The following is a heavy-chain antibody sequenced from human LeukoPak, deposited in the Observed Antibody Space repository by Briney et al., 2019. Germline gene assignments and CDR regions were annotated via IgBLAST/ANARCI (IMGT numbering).Heavy chain of an antibody. D-gene: IGHD6-19*01. CDR2: IFYTGST. CDR3: ARARYSRAWYASDI. CDR1: GGSISSSY. V-gene: IGHV4-59*01. Sequence: SETLSLTCTVSGGSISSSYWSWIRQPPGKGLEWIGYIFYTGSTDYDPSLKSRVTISVDTSKNQFSLKVNSVTAADTAVYYCARARYSRAWYASDIWGQGTVVTVSA. J-gene: IGHJ3*02.